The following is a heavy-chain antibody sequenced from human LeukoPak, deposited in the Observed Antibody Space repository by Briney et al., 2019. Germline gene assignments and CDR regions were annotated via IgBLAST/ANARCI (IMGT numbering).Heavy chain of an antibody. D-gene: IGHD6-13*01. CDR3: ARVWNQFGFFHRQQLAPFDY. J-gene: IGHJ4*02. Sequence: SVNVFCGASGYIFNRYAMHGARQAPGQSLEWMGYRHAGYGNAKCSHKFKGRVTITRKASASTAYTALSALRSEDTAVYYCARVWNQFGFFHRQQLAPFDYWGQGTLVTVSS. CDR2: RHAGYGNA. CDR1: GYIFNRYA. V-gene: IGHV1-3*01.